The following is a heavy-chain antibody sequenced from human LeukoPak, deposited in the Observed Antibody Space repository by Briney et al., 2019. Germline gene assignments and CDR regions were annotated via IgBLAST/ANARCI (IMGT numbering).Heavy chain of an antibody. V-gene: IGHV3-7*01. Sequence: GGSLRLSCAASGFTFSTYWMSWVRQAPGKGLEWVVNIKQDGSEKYYVDSGKGRFTISRDNAKNSLYLQMNSLRVEDTAMYYCMRVSATVIPLFDYWGQGALVTVSS. CDR3: MRVSATVIPLFDY. D-gene: IGHD4-17*01. J-gene: IGHJ4*02. CDR2: IKQDGSEK. CDR1: GFTFSTYW.